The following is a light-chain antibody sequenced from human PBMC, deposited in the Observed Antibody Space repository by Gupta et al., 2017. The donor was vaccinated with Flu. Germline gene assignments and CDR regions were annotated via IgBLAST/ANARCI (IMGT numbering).Light chain of an antibody. Sequence: DIVFTLSPATLSLSPGERATLSCSASQSVRTYLAWYQQKPGQTPRLLIYDASNRATGIPGRFSGSGKGTDFTLTISSRKPEDFAVNYCKKRGKWAPYTFGQGTKVEI. V-gene: IGKV3-11*01. CDR3: KKRGKWAPYT. CDR1: QSVRTY. CDR2: DAS. J-gene: IGKJ2*01.